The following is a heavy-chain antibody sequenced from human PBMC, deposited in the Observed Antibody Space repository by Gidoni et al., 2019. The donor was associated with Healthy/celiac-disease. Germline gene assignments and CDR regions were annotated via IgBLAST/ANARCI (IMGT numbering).Heavy chain of an antibody. V-gene: IGHV3-30-3*01. Sequence: HVRLVESVGGVVQPGRSLRLSCGASGFTFSSYAMHWVRQAAGKGLAWVEGISYDGSTKYYADSGKGRFTISRDKSKNTLYLQMNSLRAEDTAVYYCARDSVYGDYAHFQHWGQGTLVTVSS. D-gene: IGHD4-17*01. CDR1: GFTFSSYA. CDR3: ARDSVYGDYAHFQH. J-gene: IGHJ1*01. CDR2: ISYDGSTK.